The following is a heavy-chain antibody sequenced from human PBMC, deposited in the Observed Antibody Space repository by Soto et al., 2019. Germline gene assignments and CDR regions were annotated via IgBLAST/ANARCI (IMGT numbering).Heavy chain of an antibody. V-gene: IGHV5-51*01. Sequence: GESLKISCKGSGYSFTSYWIGWVRQMPGKGLEWMGIIYPGDSDTRYSPSFQGQVTISADKSISTAYLQWSSLKASDTAMYYCARVLWFGEPLVRSCCSNPDYWGQGTLVTVSS. CDR2: IYPGDSDT. CDR3: ARVLWFGEPLVRSCCSNPDY. D-gene: IGHD3-10*01. CDR1: GYSFTSYW. J-gene: IGHJ4*02.